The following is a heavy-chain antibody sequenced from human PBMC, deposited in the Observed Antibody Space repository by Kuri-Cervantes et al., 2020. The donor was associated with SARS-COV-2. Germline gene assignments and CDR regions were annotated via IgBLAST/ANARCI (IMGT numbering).Heavy chain of an antibody. D-gene: IGHD5-24*01. J-gene: IGHJ4*02. CDR2: IYYSGST. Sequence: SETLSLTCTVSGGSITSHYWNWIRQSPGRGLEWIGYIYYSGSTKYNPSLNSRVTMSVDTSKNQFSLKLSSVTAADTAVYYCARREMATMSFDYWGQGTLVTVSS. V-gene: IGHV4-59*08. CDR1: GGSITSHY. CDR3: ARREMATMSFDY.